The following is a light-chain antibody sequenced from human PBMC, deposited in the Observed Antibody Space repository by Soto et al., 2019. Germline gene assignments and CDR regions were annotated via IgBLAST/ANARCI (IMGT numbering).Light chain of an antibody. Sequence: TVMTQSPATLSVSPGERATLSCRASESVGSNLAWYQQKPGQVPRLLIYGASTRATGIPARFSGSGSGTEFTLTISSLQSEDFAVYYCHQYNNWPHAFGGGTKVEIK. CDR2: GAS. J-gene: IGKJ4*01. V-gene: IGKV3-15*01. CDR3: HQYNNWPHA. CDR1: ESVGSN.